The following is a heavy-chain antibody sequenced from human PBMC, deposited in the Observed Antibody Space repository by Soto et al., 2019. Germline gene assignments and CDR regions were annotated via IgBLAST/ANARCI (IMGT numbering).Heavy chain of an antibody. Sequence: QVQLVQSGAEVKKPGSSVKVSCKASGGTFSNYAIGWVRQAPGQGLEWLGGIIPIFGTANYAQKFQGRVTITADESTSAANMELSSLRAEYTAVYYCAKDTGSWLFDYLGQGTLVRVCS. V-gene: IGHV1-69*01. CDR3: AKDTGSWLFDY. J-gene: IGHJ4*02. CDR2: IIPIFGTA. CDR1: GGTFSNYA. D-gene: IGHD3-22*01.